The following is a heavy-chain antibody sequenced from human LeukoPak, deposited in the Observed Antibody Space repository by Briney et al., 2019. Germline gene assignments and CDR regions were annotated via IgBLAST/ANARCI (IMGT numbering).Heavy chain of an antibody. CDR2: IYDSGST. CDR1: GTSISGSGWY. J-gene: IGHJ4*02. Sequence: KASETLSRTCTVSGTSISGSGWYWGWIRHPPGKGLEWIGNIYDSGSTYYNASLQSRVTISIDTSKNQFSLRLSSVTAADTAMYYCAKSGGYGLIDYWGQGTLVTVSS. CDR3: AKSGGYGLIDY. D-gene: IGHD1-26*01. V-gene: IGHV4-39*01.